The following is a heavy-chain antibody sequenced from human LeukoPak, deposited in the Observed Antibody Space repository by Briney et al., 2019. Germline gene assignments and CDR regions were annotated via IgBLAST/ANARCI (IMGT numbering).Heavy chain of an antibody. CDR3: AELGITMIGGV. J-gene: IGHJ6*04. Sequence: GSLRLSCAASGFTFSSYGMHWVRQAPGKGLEWVAGISYDGSNKYYADSVKGRFTISRDDSKNTLYLQMNSLRAEDTAVYYCAELGITMIGGVWGKGTTVTISS. D-gene: IGHD3-10*02. V-gene: IGHV3-30*18. CDR2: ISYDGSNK. CDR1: GFTFSSYG.